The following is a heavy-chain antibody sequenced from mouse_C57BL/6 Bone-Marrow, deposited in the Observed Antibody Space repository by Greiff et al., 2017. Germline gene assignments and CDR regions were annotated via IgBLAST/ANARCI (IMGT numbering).Heavy chain of an antibody. CDR1: GYAFSSYW. D-gene: IGHD1-1*01. CDR2: IYPGDGDT. J-gene: IGHJ1*03. CDR3: ARRHYYGSSYPHWYFDV. V-gene: IGHV1-80*01. Sequence: QLQQSGAELVKPGASVKISCKASGYAFSSYWMNWVKQRPGKGLEWIGQIYPGDGDTNYNGKFKGKATLTADKSSSTAYMQLSSLTSEDSAVYFCARRHYYGSSYPHWYFDVWGTGTTVTVAS.